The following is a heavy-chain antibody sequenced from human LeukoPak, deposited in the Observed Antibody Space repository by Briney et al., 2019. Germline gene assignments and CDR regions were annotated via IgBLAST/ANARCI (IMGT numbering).Heavy chain of an antibody. CDR2: ISAYNGNT. CDR1: GYTFTSYG. J-gene: IGHJ6*03. V-gene: IGHV1-18*01. Sequence: ASVKVSCKASGYTFTSYGISWVRQAPGQGLEWMGWISAYNGNTNYAQKLQGRVTMTTDTSTSTAYMELRNLRSDDTAVYYCARGPDPSVTAIFSGYYYYYMDVWGKGTTVTVSS. D-gene: IGHD2-21*02. CDR3: ARGPDPSVTAIFSGYYYYYMDV.